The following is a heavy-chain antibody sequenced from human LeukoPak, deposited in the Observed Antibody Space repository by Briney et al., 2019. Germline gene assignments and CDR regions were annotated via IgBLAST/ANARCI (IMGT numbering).Heavy chain of an antibody. J-gene: IGHJ4*02. V-gene: IGHV3-48*04. CDR1: GFTFSSYS. CDR2: FSSSSTI. CDR3: AREAPQYYFDY. D-gene: IGHD4-11*01. Sequence: GGSVRLSCAASGFTFSSYSMNWVREAPGEGLEWVSYFSSSSTIYYADSVKGRFTISRDNAKNSLYLQMNSLRAEDTAVYYCAREAPQYYFDYWGQGTLVTVSS.